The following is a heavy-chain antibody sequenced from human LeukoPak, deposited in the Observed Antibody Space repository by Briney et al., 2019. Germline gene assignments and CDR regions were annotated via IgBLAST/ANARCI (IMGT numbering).Heavy chain of an antibody. V-gene: IGHV4-39*01. CDR1: GGSISSSSYF. J-gene: IGHJ4*02. Sequence: SETLSLTCTVPGGSISSSSYFWGWIRQPPGRGLEWIGSIYYSGGTYYNPSLKSRVTISVDTSKNQFSLKLSSVTAADTAVYYCASASSGSYYRSYFDYWGQGTLVTVSS. CDR3: ASASSGSYYRSYFDY. D-gene: IGHD3-10*01. CDR2: IYYSGGT.